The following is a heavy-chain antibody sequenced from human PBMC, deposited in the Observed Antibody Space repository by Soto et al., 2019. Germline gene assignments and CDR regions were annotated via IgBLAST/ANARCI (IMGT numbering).Heavy chain of an antibody. V-gene: IGHV4-39*01. Sequence: SSENLSLTCTVPGGSLGSSSYYWGWIRQSPGKGLEWIGNIYYSGNTFYNPSLKSRVTISVDTSKNQIYLHLSAVTAADTAIFYCASIAAPGTTHFDFWGQGTLATVSS. CDR1: GGSLGSSSYY. D-gene: IGHD6-13*01. CDR3: ASIAAPGTTHFDF. CDR2: IYYSGNT. J-gene: IGHJ4*02.